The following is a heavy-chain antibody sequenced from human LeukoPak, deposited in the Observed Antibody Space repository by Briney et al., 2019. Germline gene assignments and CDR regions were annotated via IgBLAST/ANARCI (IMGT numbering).Heavy chain of an antibody. D-gene: IGHD3-3*01. Sequence: SETLPLTCTVSGGSVSSGSYYWSWIRQPPGTGLEWIGYIYYSGSTNYNPSLKSRVTISVDTSKNQFSLKLSSVTAADTAVYYCAREGPSFWSGPDYGMDVWGQGTTVTVSS. CDR2: IYYSGST. CDR3: AREGPSFWSGPDYGMDV. V-gene: IGHV4-61*01. CDR1: GGSVSSGSYY. J-gene: IGHJ6*02.